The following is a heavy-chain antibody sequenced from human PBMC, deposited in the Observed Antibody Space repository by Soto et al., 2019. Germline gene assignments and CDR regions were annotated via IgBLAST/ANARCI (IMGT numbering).Heavy chain of an antibody. J-gene: IGHJ4*02. CDR1: GYIVTSYW. V-gene: IGHV5-51*01. CDR3: ARTSGAVGDF. D-gene: IGHD6-19*01. CDR2: IYPGDSYX. Sequence: GESLNIAFGGSGYIVTSYWIVWVRQMPGKGLEWMGIIYPGDSYXXXSPSFLGQVXXXXXXXXXTAXLXRCSLKASDTANYYCARTSGAVGDFGGQGTLVTVSS.